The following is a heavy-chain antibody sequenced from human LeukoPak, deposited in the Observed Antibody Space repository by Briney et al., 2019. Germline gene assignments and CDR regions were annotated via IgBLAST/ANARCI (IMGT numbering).Heavy chain of an antibody. J-gene: IGHJ5*02. CDR1: GGTFSSSA. Sequence: GASVKLSCKASGGTFSSSAISWVRQAPGQGLEWMGGIIPIFGTANYAQKFQGRVTITADESTSTAYMELSSLRSEDTAVYYCARGIAARTYNWFDPWGQGTLVTVSS. D-gene: IGHD6-6*01. CDR2: IIPIFGTA. CDR3: ARGIAARTYNWFDP. V-gene: IGHV1-69*13.